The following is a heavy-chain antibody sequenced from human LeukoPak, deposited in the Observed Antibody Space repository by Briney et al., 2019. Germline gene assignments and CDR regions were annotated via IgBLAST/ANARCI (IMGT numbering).Heavy chain of an antibody. Sequence: SETLSLTCTVSGGSISSSSYYWGWIRQPPGKGLEWIGSIYYSGSTYYNPSLKSRVTISVDTSKNQFSLKLSSVTAADTAVYYCASRYYDFWSGRTSYYYMDVWGKGTTVTVSS. CDR2: IYYSGST. J-gene: IGHJ6*03. D-gene: IGHD3-3*01. CDR1: GGSISSSSYY. CDR3: ASRYYDFWSGRTSYYYMDV. V-gene: IGHV4-39*01.